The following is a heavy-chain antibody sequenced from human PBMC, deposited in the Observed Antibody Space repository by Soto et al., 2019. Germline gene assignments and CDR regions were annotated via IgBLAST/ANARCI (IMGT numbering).Heavy chain of an antibody. D-gene: IGHD2-15*01. CDR3: AREHSLICDC. J-gene: IGHJ4*02. CDR1: GYNFGSAS. V-gene: IGHV5-51*01. Sequence: GESLKISCKGVGYNFGSASICWVRQMPEKGLEWTGLIKPGTSDIRYSPPFRGQVTISADEAVTTAYLQWSGLKASDSAMYYCAREHSLICDCLGQGNLVAVSS. CDR2: IKPGTSDI.